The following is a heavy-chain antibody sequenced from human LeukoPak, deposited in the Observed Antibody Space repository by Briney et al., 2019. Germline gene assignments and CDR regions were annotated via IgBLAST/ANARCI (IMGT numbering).Heavy chain of an antibody. V-gene: IGHV1-69*05. CDR2: IIPIFGTA. J-gene: IGHJ3*02. CDR3: ARGVGQYCSSTSCYAFDI. D-gene: IGHD2-2*01. Sequence: ASVKASCKASGGTFSSYAISWVRQAPGQGLEWMGGIIPIFGTANYAQKFQGRVTITTDESTSTAYMELSSLRSEDTAVYYCARGVGQYCSSTSCYAFDIWGQGTMVTVSS. CDR1: GGTFSSYA.